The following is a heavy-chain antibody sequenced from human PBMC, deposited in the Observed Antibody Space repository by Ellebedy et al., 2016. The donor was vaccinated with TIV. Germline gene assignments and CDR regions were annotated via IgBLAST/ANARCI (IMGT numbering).Heavy chain of an antibody. CDR2: IYIGDSDT. CDR1: GSTFTSYG. CDR3: ARAPYYYDSSGYLEY. J-gene: IGHJ4*02. Sequence: PGGSLRLSCKGSGSTFTSYGIGWVRQMPGKGLEWMCIIYIGDSDTRYSPSFQGQVTISADKSISTAYLQWSSLKASDTAIYYCARAPYYYDSSGYLEYWGQGTLVTVSS. D-gene: IGHD3-22*01. V-gene: IGHV5-51*01.